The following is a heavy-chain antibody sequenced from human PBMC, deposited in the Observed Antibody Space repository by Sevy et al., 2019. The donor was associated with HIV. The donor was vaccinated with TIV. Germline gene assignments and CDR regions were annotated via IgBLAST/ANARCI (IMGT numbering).Heavy chain of an antibody. V-gene: IGHV3-74*01. CDR2: IIGDGCST. CDR1: GFTFSNYW. J-gene: IGHJ4*02. CDR3: AGAKSGSLDY. D-gene: IGHD1-26*01. Sequence: GGSLRLSCAASGFTFSNYWMHWVRQAPGKGLVWVSRIIGDGCSTTYGDSVKGRFTISRDNAKNILYLQMNSLRVEDTAVYYCAGAKSGSLDYWGQGSLVTVSS.